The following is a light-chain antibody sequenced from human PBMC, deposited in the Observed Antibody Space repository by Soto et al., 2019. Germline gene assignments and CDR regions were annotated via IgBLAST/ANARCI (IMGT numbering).Light chain of an antibody. CDR2: DAS. CDR1: QSLRSS. J-gene: IGKJ1*01. V-gene: IGKV3-15*01. Sequence: ETMMTQSPDTLSVSLWEIATLSCRASQSLRSSPAWYQQKPGQAPRLLIYDASTRATGIPARFSGSGSGTDFTLTISGLQSEDFAVYYCQQYNNWPQTFGQGTKV. CDR3: QQYNNWPQT.